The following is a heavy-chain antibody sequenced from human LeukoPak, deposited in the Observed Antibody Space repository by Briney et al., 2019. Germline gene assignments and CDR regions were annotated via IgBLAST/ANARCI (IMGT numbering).Heavy chain of an antibody. CDR3: ARDSDTFGALDY. J-gene: IGHJ4*02. Sequence: SRGSLRLSCATSTFTFSSYAMHWVRQAPGKGLEWVAVISFDGSKDYFADSVKGRFTISRDNSKNTMYLHMNSLRLEDTAVYYCARDSDTFGALDYWGQGTLVTVSS. D-gene: IGHD3-10*01. CDR1: TFTFSSYA. CDR2: ISFDGSKD. V-gene: IGHV3-30-3*01.